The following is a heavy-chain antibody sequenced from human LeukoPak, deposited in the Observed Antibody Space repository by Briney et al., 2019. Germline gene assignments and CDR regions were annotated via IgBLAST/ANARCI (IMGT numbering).Heavy chain of an antibody. D-gene: IGHD1-26*01. CDR3: AKRGEAGGNYLYYFDY. J-gene: IGHJ4*02. V-gene: IGHV3-30*02. Sequence: QSGGSLRLSCAASGFTFGSYGMHWVRQAPGKGLEWVAFIRSDGNNEFYADSVKGRFTISRDNSKNTLYLQMNSLRTEDTAVYFCAKRGEAGGNYLYYFDYWGQGTLVTVSS. CDR2: IRSDGNNE. CDR1: GFTFGSYG.